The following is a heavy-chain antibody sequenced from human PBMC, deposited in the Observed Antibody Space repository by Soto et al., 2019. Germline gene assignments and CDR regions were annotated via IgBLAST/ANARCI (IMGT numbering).Heavy chain of an antibody. CDR1: GGSFSGYY. Sequence: QVQLQQWGAGLLKPSETLSLTCAVYGGSFSGYYWSWIRQPPGKGLEWIGEINHSGSTNYNPSLKSRVTISVDTSKNQFSLKLSSVTAADTAVYYCARGRRRGSGWHWGVDYLGQGTLVTGSS. V-gene: IGHV4-34*01. J-gene: IGHJ4*02. CDR3: ARGRRRGSGWHWGVDY. D-gene: IGHD6-19*01. CDR2: INHSGST.